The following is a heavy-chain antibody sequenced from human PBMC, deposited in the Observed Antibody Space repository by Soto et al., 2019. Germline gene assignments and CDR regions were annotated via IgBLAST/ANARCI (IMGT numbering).Heavy chain of an antibody. J-gene: IGHJ4*03. CDR3: SILIMGRPARYCYFAP. CDR1: GGSARAPGW. V-gene: IGHV4-4*02. Sequence: SENLRHPCTRSGGSARAPGWLDWGRQLPDKGLEGIAEVHISGHSNYNPSLRSRVSVSIDSSKNQFYLNLNSVTAADTAIYYCSILIMGRPARYCYFAPWGQG. D-gene: IGHD3-9*01. CDR2: VHISGHS.